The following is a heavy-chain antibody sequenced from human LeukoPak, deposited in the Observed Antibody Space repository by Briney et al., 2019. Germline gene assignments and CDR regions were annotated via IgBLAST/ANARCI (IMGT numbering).Heavy chain of an antibody. CDR1: GFTFSIYA. CDR3: VRGTAVPDY. D-gene: IGHD6-13*01. J-gene: IGHJ4*02. CDR2: IGRAGTTT. Sequence: GGSLRLSYAASGFTFSIYAMTWVRQAPGKGLEWVSTIGRAGTTTYYGDSVEGRFTISRDNSKNTLFLQMNSLRADDTAVYYCVRGTAVPDYWGQGTLVTVSS. V-gene: IGHV3-23*01.